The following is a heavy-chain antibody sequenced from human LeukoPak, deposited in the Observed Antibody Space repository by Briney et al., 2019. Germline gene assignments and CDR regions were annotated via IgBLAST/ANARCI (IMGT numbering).Heavy chain of an antibody. J-gene: IGHJ4*02. Sequence: RXXXGXGLESMGXIHPKSGNTEYPQQFQGRVTLTRDTSINTAYMELRDLTSDDTAVYFCARDGPSGTPEFDYWGQGTLVTVSS. CDR2: IHPKSGNT. V-gene: IGHV1-2*02. CDR3: ARDGPSGTPEFDY.